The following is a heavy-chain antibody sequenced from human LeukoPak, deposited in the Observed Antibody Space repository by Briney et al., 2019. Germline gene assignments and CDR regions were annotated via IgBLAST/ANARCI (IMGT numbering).Heavy chain of an antibody. Sequence: SETLSLTCAVYGGSFSGYYWSWIRQPPGKGLEWIGEINHSGSTNYNPSLKSRVTISVDTSKNQFSLKLSSVTAADTAVYYCARGPADIVVVPAATKYSSSWQRIYYFDYWGQGTLVTVSS. J-gene: IGHJ4*02. CDR3: ARGPADIVVVPAATKYSSSWQRIYYFDY. D-gene: IGHD2-2*01. CDR1: GGSFSGYY. CDR2: INHSGST. V-gene: IGHV4-34*01.